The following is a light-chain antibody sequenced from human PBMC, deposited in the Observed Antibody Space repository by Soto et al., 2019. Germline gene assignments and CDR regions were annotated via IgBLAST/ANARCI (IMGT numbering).Light chain of an antibody. CDR3: QQRNTWPLT. V-gene: IGKV3-11*01. CDR2: DSS. J-gene: IGKJ3*01. CDR1: QSVNSY. Sequence: EIVLTQSPATLSLSPGERAALSCRASQSVNSYLAWYQQKPGQAPRLLIYDSSNRATGIPARFSGSGSGTDFTLTISSLEPEESAVYYGQQRNTWPLTFGPGTKVDIK.